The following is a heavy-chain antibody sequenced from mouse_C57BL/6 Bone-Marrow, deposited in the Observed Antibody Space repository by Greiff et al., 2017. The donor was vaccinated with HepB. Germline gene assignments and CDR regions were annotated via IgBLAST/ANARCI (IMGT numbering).Heavy chain of an antibody. Sequence: VKLQESGAELARPGASVKLSCKASGYTFTSYGISWVKQRTGQGLEWIGEIYPRSGNTYYNEKFKGKATLTADKSSSTAYMELRSLTSEDSAVYFCARSYYYGSSYGGFAYWGQGTLVTVSA. D-gene: IGHD1-1*01. J-gene: IGHJ3*01. CDR2: IYPRSGNT. CDR1: GYTFTSYG. CDR3: ARSYYYGSSYGGFAY. V-gene: IGHV1-81*01.